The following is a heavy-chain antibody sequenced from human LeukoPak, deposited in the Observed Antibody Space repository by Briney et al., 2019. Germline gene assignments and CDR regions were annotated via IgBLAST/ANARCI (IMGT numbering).Heavy chain of an antibody. J-gene: IGHJ5*02. CDR2: IYTSGST. Sequence: SETLSLTCTVSGGSISSYYWSWIRQPAGKGLEWMGRIYTSGSTNYNPSLKSRVTMSVDTSKNQFSLKLSSLTAADTAVYYCARERDETYYDFWSGYPWGLNWFDPWGQGTLVTVSS. CDR3: ARERDETYYDFWSGYPWGLNWFDP. V-gene: IGHV4-4*07. CDR1: GGSISSYY. D-gene: IGHD3-3*01.